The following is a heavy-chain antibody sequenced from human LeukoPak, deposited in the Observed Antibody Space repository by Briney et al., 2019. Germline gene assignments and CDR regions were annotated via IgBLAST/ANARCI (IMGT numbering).Heavy chain of an antibody. D-gene: IGHD6-6*01. CDR3: ATSNIAARRFVLGFYMDV. Sequence: GASVKVSCKASGGTFSSYAISWVRQAPGQGLEWMGGLIPVVGTANYAQKFQGRVTITTDESTSTAYMELSSLRSEDTAVYYCATSNIAARRFVLGFYMDVWAKGTTVTVPS. CDR1: GGTFSSYA. CDR2: LIPVVGTA. J-gene: IGHJ6*03. V-gene: IGHV1-69*05.